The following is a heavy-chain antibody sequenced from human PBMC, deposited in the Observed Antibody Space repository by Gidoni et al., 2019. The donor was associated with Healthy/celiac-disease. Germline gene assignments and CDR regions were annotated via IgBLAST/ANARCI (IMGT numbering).Heavy chain of an antibody. CDR3: AREGDIVVVPAARHWYFDL. J-gene: IGHJ2*01. D-gene: IGHD2-2*01. Sequence: QVQLVESGGGVVQPGRSLSLSCAPSGFTFSSFAIHWVRQAPGKGLEWVAVISYDGSNKYYADSVKGRFTISRDNSKNTLYLQMNRLRAEETAVYYCAREGDIVVVPAARHWYFDLWGRGTLVTVSS. V-gene: IGHV3-30*04. CDR1: GFTFSSFA. CDR2: ISYDGSNK.